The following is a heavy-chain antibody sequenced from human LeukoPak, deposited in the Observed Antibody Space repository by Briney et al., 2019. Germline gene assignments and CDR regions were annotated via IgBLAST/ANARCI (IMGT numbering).Heavy chain of an antibody. J-gene: IGHJ3*02. Sequence: SETLSLTCTVSGGSISSYYWSWIRQPAGKGLEWIGRIYTSGSTNYNPSLKSRVTMSVDTSKNQSSLKLSSVTAADTAVYYCARDHVPSPRANWGSKGAFDIWGQGTMVTVSS. V-gene: IGHV4-4*07. CDR1: GGSISSYY. CDR2: IYTSGST. CDR3: ARDHVPSPRANWGSKGAFDI. D-gene: IGHD7-27*01.